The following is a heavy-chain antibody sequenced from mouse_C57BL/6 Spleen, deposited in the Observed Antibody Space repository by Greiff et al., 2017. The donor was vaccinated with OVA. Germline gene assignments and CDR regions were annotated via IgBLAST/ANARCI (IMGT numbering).Heavy chain of an antibody. V-gene: IGHV1-7*01. J-gene: IGHJ2*01. CDR3: AIYDYDGGDY. CDR2: INPSSGYT. D-gene: IGHD2-4*01. Sequence: QVQLKESGAELAKPGASVTLSCTASGYTFTSYWMHWVKQRPGQGLEWIGYINPSSGYTKYNQKFKDKATLTADKSSSRAYRQLGSPTYEDSAVYYCAIYDYDGGDYWGQGTTLTVAS. CDR1: GYTFTSYW.